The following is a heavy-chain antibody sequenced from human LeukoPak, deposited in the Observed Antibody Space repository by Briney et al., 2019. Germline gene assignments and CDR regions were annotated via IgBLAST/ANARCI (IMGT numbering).Heavy chain of an antibody. Sequence: PSETLSLTCTVSGGSISSSSYYWGWIRQPPGKGLEWIGNIYSSGNTYYNASLKSRVTIYIDMSKNQFSLNLSSVTAADTAVYYCAKSGGSGLIDYWGQGTLVTVSS. CDR2: IYSSGNT. CDR1: GGSISSSSYY. V-gene: IGHV4-39*01. CDR3: AKSGGSGLIDY. D-gene: IGHD1-26*01. J-gene: IGHJ4*02.